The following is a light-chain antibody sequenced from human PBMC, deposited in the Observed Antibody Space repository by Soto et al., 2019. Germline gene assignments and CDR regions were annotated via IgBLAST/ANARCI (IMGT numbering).Light chain of an antibody. J-gene: IGKJ1*01. CDR3: LQYISYPWT. Sequence: DIQMTQFPSTLSASVGDRFTITCMASQSISSWLSWYQQEPGKPPKLLIYEASSLESGVTSRFGGSGSGTEFTLTISSLHPDDFATYYCLQYISYPWTVGQGTQVEIK. CDR2: EAS. CDR1: QSISSW. V-gene: IGKV1-5*03.